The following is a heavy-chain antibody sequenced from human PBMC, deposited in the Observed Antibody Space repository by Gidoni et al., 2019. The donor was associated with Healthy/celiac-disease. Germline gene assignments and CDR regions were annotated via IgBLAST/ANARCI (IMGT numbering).Heavy chain of an antibody. Sequence: EVQLLESGGGLVQPGGSLRLSCAASGFTFSRYAMSWVRQAPGKGLEWVSAIRGSGGSTCYAGSVKGRFTISRDNTKNTLYLQMNSLRAEDTAVYYCAKLTYYDFWSGYYGIDYWGQGTLVTVSS. CDR3: AKLTYYDFWSGYYGIDY. V-gene: IGHV3-23*01. J-gene: IGHJ4*02. D-gene: IGHD3-3*01. CDR2: IRGSGGST. CDR1: GFTFSRYA.